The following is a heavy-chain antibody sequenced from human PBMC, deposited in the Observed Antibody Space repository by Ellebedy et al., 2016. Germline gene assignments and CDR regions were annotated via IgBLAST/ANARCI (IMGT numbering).Heavy chain of an antibody. CDR1: GYTFTSYG. J-gene: IGHJ4*02. V-gene: IGHV1-69*13. CDR2: IIPIFGTA. D-gene: IGHD3-9*01. Sequence: SVKVSCXASGYTFTSYGISWVRQAPGQGLEWMGGIIPIFGTANYAQKFQGRVTITADESTSTAYMELSSLRSEDTAVYYCARGVRDILTGSLGYWGQGTLVTVSS. CDR3: ARGVRDILTGSLGY.